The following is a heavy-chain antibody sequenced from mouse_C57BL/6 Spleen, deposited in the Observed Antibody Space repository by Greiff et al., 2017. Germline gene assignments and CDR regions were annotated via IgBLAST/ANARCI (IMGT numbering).Heavy chain of an antibody. V-gene: IGHV1-82*01. CDR2: IYPGDGDT. J-gene: IGHJ2*01. CDR1: GYAFSSSW. CDR3: ARTPITTVVATDY. D-gene: IGHD1-1*01. Sequence: VQLQQSGPELVKPGASVKISCKASGYAFSSSWMNWVKQRPGKGLEWIGRIYPGDGDTNYNGKFKGKATLTADKSSSTAYMQLSSLTSEDSAVYCCARTPITTVVATDYWGQGTTLTVSS.